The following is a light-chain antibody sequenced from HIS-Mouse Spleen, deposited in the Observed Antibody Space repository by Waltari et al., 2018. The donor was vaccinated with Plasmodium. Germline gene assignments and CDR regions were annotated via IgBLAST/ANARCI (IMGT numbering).Light chain of an antibody. V-gene: IGLV3-10*01. Sequence: SYELTQPPSVSVSPGQPARITCSGDALPKKYAYWYQQKSGQAPVLVIYEDSKRPPGSPERFSGSSSGTMATLTISGAQVEDEADYYCYSTDSSGNHRVFGGGTKLTVL. CDR2: EDS. CDR1: ALPKKY. J-gene: IGLJ3*02. CDR3: YSTDSSGNHRV.